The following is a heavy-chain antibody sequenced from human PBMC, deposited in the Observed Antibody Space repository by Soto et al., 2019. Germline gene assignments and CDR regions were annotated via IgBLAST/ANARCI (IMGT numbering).Heavy chain of an antibody. CDR3: ARGYCTNGVCYEKYYYYYYMDV. Sequence: ASVKVSCEASGYTFTGYYMHWVRQAPGQGLEWMGWINPNSGGTNYAQKFQGWVTMTRDTSISTAYMELSRLRSDDTAVYYCARGYCTNGVCYEKYYYYYYMDVWGKGTTVTVSS. D-gene: IGHD2-8*01. V-gene: IGHV1-2*04. CDR1: GYTFTGYY. CDR2: INPNSGGT. J-gene: IGHJ6*03.